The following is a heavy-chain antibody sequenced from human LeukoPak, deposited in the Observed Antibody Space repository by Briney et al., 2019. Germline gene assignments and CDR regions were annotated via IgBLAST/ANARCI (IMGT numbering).Heavy chain of an antibody. CDR3: AKSSRVLRYFD. J-gene: IGHJ4*02. V-gene: IGHV1-46*01. D-gene: IGHD3-9*01. CDR1: GYTFTSYY. CDR2: INPSGGST. Sequence: ASVKVSCKASGYTFTSYYMHWVRQAPGQGLEWMGIINPSGGSTSYAQKFQGRVTMTRDTSTSTAYMELSSLRSEDAAVYYCAKSSRVLRYFDWGQGTLVTVSS.